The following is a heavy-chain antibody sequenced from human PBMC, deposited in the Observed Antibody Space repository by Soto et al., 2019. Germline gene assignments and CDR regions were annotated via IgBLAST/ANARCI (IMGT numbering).Heavy chain of an antibody. CDR2: ISGDGGST. D-gene: IGHD1-26*01. Sequence: GGSLRLSCAASGFTFDDYAMHWVRQAPGKGLEWVSLISGDGGSTYYADSVKGRFTISRDNSKNSLYLQMNSLRTEDTALYYCAKNIRFGGSYYYYYYGMDVWGQGTTVTVSS. CDR3: AKNIRFGGSYYYYYYGMDV. V-gene: IGHV3-43*02. CDR1: GFTFDDYA. J-gene: IGHJ6*02.